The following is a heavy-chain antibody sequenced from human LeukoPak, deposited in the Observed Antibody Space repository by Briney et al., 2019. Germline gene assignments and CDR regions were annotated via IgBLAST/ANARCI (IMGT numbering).Heavy chain of an antibody. CDR1: GYTFTSYG. V-gene: IGHV1-69*13. CDR2: IIPIFGTA. D-gene: IGHD2-2*01. J-gene: IGHJ4*02. Sequence: ASVKVSCKASGYTFTSYGLSWVRQAPGQGLEWMGGIIPIFGTANYAQKFQGRVTITADESTSTAYMELSSLRSEDTAVYYCARVGRYCSSTSCYEWGYYFDYWGQGTLVTVSS. CDR3: ARVGRYCSSTSCYEWGYYFDY.